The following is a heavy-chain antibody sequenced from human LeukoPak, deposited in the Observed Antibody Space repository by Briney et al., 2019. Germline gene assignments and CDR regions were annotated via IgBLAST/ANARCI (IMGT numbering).Heavy chain of an antibody. D-gene: IGHD3/OR15-3a*01. J-gene: IGHJ4*02. CDR2: IYHSGST. V-gene: IGHV4-4*02. Sequence: SETLSLTCAVSGGSISSSNWWSWVRQSPGMGPEWIGEIYHSGSTNYNPSLKSRVTISVDKSRNQFSLRLTSVTAADTAVYYCARQTGSGLFILPGGQGTLVTVSS. CDR3: ARQTGSGLFILP. CDR1: GGSISSSNW.